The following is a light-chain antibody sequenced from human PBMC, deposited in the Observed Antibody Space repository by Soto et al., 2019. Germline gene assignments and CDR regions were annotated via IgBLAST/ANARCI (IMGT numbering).Light chain of an antibody. CDR2: EVS. CDR1: SSDVGGYNY. J-gene: IGLJ1*01. V-gene: IGLV2-14*01. Sequence: QSVLTQPASVSGSPGQSITISCTGTSSDVGGYNYVSWYQQHPGKAPKLMIYEVSNRPSGVSNRFSGSKSGNTASLTISGLQAEDEADYYCSSYTSSSTLYGFGTGTKVTAL. CDR3: SSYTSSSTLYG.